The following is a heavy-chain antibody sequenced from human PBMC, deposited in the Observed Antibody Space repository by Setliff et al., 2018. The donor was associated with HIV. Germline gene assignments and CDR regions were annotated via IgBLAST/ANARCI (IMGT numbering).Heavy chain of an antibody. V-gene: IGHV4-39*01. CDR2: IYHDGTT. CDR3: ARLGAENFGDYDWVDY. CDR1: GGSINTSSYY. Sequence: PSETLSLTCSVSGGSINTSSYYWAWVRQPPGNELEWIGSIYHDGTTHYRSSLRSRAAISIDTSKNQFSLKLNSVTAADTAVYYCARLGAENFGDYDWVDYWGQGTLVTVSS. D-gene: IGHD5-12*01. J-gene: IGHJ4*02.